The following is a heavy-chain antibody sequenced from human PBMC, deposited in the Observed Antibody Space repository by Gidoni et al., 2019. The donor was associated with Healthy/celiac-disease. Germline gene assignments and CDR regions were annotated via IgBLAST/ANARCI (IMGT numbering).Heavy chain of an antibody. CDR1: GYTFTSYD. V-gene: IGHV1-8*01. CDR2: MNPNSGNT. J-gene: IGHJ3*02. Sequence: QVQLVQSGAEVKKPGASVKVSCKASGYTFTSYDINWVRQATGQGLEWMGWMNPNSGNTGYAQKFQGRVTMTRNTSISTAYMELSSLRSEDTAVYYCARASSSSGWDDHDAFDIWGQGTMVTVSS. CDR3: ARASSSSGWDDHDAFDI. D-gene: IGHD6-19*01.